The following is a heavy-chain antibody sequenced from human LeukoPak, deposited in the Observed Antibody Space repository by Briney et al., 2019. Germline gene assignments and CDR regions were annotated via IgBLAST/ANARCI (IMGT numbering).Heavy chain of an antibody. CDR1: GFTFSSYA. J-gene: IGHJ3*02. D-gene: IGHD3-3*01. CDR3: AKREADFWSGSWAFDI. Sequence: GGSLRLSCAASGFTFSSYAMSWVRQAPGKGLEWVSAISGSGGSTYYADSVKGRFTISRDNSKNTLYLQMNSLRAEDTAVYYCAKREADFWSGSWAFDIWGQGTMVTVSS. CDR2: ISGSGGST. V-gene: IGHV3-23*01.